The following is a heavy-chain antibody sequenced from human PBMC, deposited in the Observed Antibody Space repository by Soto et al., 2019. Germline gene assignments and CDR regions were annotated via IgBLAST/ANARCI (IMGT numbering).Heavy chain of an antibody. CDR2: MNPNSGNT. J-gene: IGHJ4*02. CDR1: GYTFTSYD. D-gene: IGHD3-9*01. V-gene: IGHV1-8*01. Sequence: ASVKVSCKASGYTFTSYDINWVRQATGQGLEWMGWMNPNSGNTGYAQKFQGRVTMTRNTSISTAYMELSSLRSEDTAVYYCARGYYDILTDYYIXDYWGQGTLVTVSS. CDR3: ARGYYDILTDYYIXDY.